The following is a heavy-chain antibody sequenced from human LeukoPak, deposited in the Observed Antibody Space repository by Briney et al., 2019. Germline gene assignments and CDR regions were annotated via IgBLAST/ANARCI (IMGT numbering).Heavy chain of an antibody. CDR2: IWYDGSNK. CDR3: ARDRYGSDSYYNVFFDP. V-gene: IGHV3-33*01. D-gene: IGHD3-10*01. J-gene: IGHJ5*02. CDR1: GFTFSSYG. Sequence: GGSLRLSCAASGFTFSSYGMHWVRQAPGKGLEWVAVIWYDGSNKYYADSVKGRFTISRDNSKNTLYLQMNSLRAEDTAVYYCARDRYGSDSYYNVFFDPWGQGTLVTVSS.